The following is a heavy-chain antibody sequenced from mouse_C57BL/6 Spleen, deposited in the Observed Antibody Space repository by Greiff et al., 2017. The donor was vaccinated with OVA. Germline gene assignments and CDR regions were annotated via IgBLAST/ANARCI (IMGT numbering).Heavy chain of an antibody. CDR2: ISYDGSN. D-gene: IGHD2-14*01. CDR3: AREDRRGYFDY. J-gene: IGHJ2*01. Sequence: EVQLQESGPGLVKPSQSLSLTCSVTGYSITSGYYWNWIRQFPGNKLEWMGYISYDGSNNYNPSLKNRISITRDTSKNQFFLKLNSVTTEDTATYYCAREDRRGYFDYWGQGTTLTVSS. CDR1: GYSITSGYY. V-gene: IGHV3-6*01.